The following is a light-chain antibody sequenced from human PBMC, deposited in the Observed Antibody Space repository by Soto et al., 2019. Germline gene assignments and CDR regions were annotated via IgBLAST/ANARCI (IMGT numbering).Light chain of an antibody. CDR1: SSDVGGYNY. CDR3: SSYTSSSIDYV. Sequence: QSALTQPASVSGSPGQSITISCTGTSSDVGGYNYVSWYQQHPGKAPKLMIYEVSNRPSGVSNRFSGSKSGNTASLTISGLQAEDEADYYCSSYTSSSIDYVFGPGTKVTVL. V-gene: IGLV2-14*01. CDR2: EVS. J-gene: IGLJ1*01.